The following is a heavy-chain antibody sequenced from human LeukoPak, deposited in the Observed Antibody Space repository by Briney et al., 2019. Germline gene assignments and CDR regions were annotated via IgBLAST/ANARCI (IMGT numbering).Heavy chain of an antibody. CDR3: AKGRKDFDTNLGPFDS. Sequence: PSETLSLTCPVSGGSINKYYWSWIRQSPGKGLEWLGYVHDSAGTIYNPSLKSRVTISVGTSKTQFSLKVTSVTTADTAVYYCAKGRKDFDTNLGPFDSWGQGILVTVSS. V-gene: IGHV4-59*01. D-gene: IGHD3-9*01. CDR2: VHDSAGT. J-gene: IGHJ4*02. CDR1: GGSINKYY.